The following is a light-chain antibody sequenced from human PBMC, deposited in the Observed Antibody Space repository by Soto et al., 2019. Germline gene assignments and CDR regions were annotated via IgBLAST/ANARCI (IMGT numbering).Light chain of an antibody. CDR2: AES. J-gene: IGKJ1*01. CDR3: QHANSFPWT. CDR1: QGIGSY. Sequence: DIQMTQSPASVSASVGDRVTITCRASQGIGSYLAWYQQKPGKAPNILLYAESSVKSGVPSRFRGSGSGTEFTLTLGSLQPEDFADYYCQHANSFPWTFGQGTKVEIK. V-gene: IGKV1-12*01.